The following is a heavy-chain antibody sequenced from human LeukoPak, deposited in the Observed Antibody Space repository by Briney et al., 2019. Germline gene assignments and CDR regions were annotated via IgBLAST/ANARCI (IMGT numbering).Heavy chain of an antibody. V-gene: IGHV3-23*01. CDR2: ISGSGGNT. J-gene: IGHJ6*02. Sequence: GGSLRLSCAASGFTFSNYGMSWVRQAPGTGLEWVAGISGSGGNTYYADSVKGRFTISRDNSKNTLYLQMNNLRAADTAIYYCAKSRLIYCTGGGCYGMNVWGQGTTVSVSS. D-gene: IGHD2-8*02. CDR3: AKSRLIYCTGGGCYGMNV. CDR1: GFTFSNYG.